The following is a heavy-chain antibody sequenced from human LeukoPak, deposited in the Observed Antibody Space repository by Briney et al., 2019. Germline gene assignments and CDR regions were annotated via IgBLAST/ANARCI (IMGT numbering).Heavy chain of an antibody. CDR3: AKEVKAATNWFDP. D-gene: IGHD6-25*01. J-gene: IGHJ5*02. V-gene: IGHV3-23*01. CDR1: GFTFSSYA. Sequence: GGSLRLSCAASGFTFSSYAMSWVRQAPGKGLEWVSAVSFSGTNTYYADSVKGRFTISRDNLKNTLYLQMNSLGAEDTAVYFCAKEVKAATNWFDPWGQGTLVTVSS. CDR2: VSFSGTNT.